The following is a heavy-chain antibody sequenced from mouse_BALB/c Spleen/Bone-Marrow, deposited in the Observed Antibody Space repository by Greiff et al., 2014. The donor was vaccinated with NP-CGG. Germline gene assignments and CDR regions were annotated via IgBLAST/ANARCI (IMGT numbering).Heavy chain of an antibody. Sequence: VQLQQSGAELARPGTSVKLSCKTSGYTFTNYWMQWIKQRPGQGLEWIGTIYPGDGDTRYTQKFKGKATLTADKSSSTAYMQLSSLASEDSAVYYCARSNYPYAVDYWGQGTSVTVSS. CDR3: ARSNYPYAVDY. D-gene: IGHD2-5*01. J-gene: IGHJ4*01. CDR1: GYTFTNYW. CDR2: IYPGDGDT. V-gene: IGHV1-87*01.